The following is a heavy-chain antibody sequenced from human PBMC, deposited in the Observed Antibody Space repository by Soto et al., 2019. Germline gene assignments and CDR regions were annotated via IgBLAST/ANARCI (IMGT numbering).Heavy chain of an antibody. V-gene: IGHV4-4*02. CDR1: GVSISTGNW. CDR3: ARVEYGSSGTC. J-gene: IGHJ4*02. D-gene: IGHD3-3*01. Sequence: QVQLQESGPGLLKPSGTLSLTCAVSGVSISTGNWWSWVRQSPGKGLEWIGEIYHTRTSKYNPSLRRRVTISVDKSRNEFSLKVDYVTAADAAVYYCARVEYGSSGTCWGQGTLVTVSS. CDR2: IYHTRTS.